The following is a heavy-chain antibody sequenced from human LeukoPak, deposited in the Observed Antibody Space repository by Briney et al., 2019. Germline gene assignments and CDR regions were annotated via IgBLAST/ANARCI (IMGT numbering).Heavy chain of an antibody. CDR3: ARERWQQLVNGYFDY. Sequence: GGSLRLSCAASGNYSMHWVRQVPGKGLVWLSHMSREGGWTSCGGCVKGRFTSARDSARNTLDLQMDSLRAEDTGVYYCARERWQQLVNGYFDYWGQGALVTVSS. J-gene: IGHJ4*02. CDR1: GNYS. CDR2: MSREGGWT. V-gene: IGHV3-74*01. D-gene: IGHD6-13*01.